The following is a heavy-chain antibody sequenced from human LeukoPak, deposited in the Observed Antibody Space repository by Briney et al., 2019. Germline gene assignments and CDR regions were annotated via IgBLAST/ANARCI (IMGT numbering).Heavy chain of an antibody. D-gene: IGHD3-22*01. CDR2: SSSSSSYK. V-gene: IGHV3-21*01. Sequence: GGSLRLSCSASGFAFSSYSMSWVRQAPGRGLEWVSSSSSSSSYKYYADSVKGRFTISRDNAKNSLYLQMNSLRAEDTAVYYCAREGDDSSGYSYQPPDYWGQGTLVTVSS. J-gene: IGHJ4*02. CDR3: AREGDDSSGYSYQPPDY. CDR1: GFAFSSYS.